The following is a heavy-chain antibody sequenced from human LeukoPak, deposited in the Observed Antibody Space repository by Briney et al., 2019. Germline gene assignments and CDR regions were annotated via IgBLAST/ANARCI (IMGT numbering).Heavy chain of an antibody. CDR3: VRESAEYADY. D-gene: IGHD2-2*01. CDR1: GGSISSYY. Sequence: SETLSLTCTVSGGSISSYYWSWIRQPPGKGLEWIGYIYHSGSTYYNPSLKSRVTISVDRSKNQFSLKLSSVTAADTAVYYCVRESAEYADYWGQGTLVTVSS. V-gene: IGHV4-59*12. J-gene: IGHJ4*02. CDR2: IYHSGST.